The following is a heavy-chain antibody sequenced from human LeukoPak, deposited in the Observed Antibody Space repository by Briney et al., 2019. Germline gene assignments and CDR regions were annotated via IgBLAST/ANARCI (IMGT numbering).Heavy chain of an antibody. D-gene: IGHD2-15*01. J-gene: IGHJ4*02. CDR2: IYSGGST. CDR3: VGGGLPYFDY. Sequence: GGSLRLSCAASGFTVRNNYMSWVRQAPGKGLEWVSVIYSGGSTYYADSVKGRFTISRDNAKNSLYLQMDSLRAEDTAIYYCVGGGLPYFDYWGQGTLVTVSS. V-gene: IGHV3-66*01. CDR1: GFTVRNNY.